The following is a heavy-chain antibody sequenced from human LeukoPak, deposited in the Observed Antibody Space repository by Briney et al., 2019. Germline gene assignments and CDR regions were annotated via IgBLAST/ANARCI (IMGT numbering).Heavy chain of an antibody. CDR3: ATGGGLTDILTGGNKYWFDP. V-gene: IGHV1-24*01. D-gene: IGHD3-9*01. CDR2: FDPEDGET. J-gene: IGHJ5*02. Sequence: ASVKVSCKVSGYTLTELSMHWVRQAPGKGLEWMGGFDPEDGETIYAQKFQGRVTMTEDTSTDTAYMELSSLRSEDTAVYYCATGGGLTDILTGGNKYWFDPWGQGTLVTVSS. CDR1: GYTLTELS.